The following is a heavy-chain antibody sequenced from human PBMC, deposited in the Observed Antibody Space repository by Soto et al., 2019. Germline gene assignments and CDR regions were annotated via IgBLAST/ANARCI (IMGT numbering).Heavy chain of an antibody. Sequence: SETLSLTCTVSGGSISSGDYYWSWIRQPPGKGLEWIGYIYYSGSTYYNPSLKSRVTISVDTSKNQFSLKLSSVTAADTAVYYCARAKVPYDSSGYYYVAFDICGQGTMVTVSS. D-gene: IGHD3-22*01. CDR2: IYYSGST. CDR3: ARAKVPYDSSGYYYVAFDI. J-gene: IGHJ3*02. CDR1: GGSISSGDYY. V-gene: IGHV4-30-4*01.